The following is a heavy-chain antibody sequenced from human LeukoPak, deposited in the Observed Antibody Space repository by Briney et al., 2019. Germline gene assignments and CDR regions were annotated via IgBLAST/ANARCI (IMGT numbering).Heavy chain of an antibody. Sequence: GASVKVSCKASGGTFSSYTISWVRQAPGQGLEWMGRIIPILGIANYAQKFQGRVTITADKSTSTAYMELSSLRSEDTAVYYCAGDYVTCSGGSCYNYFDYWGQGTLVTVSS. CDR3: AGDYVTCSGGSCYNYFDY. V-gene: IGHV1-69*04. J-gene: IGHJ4*02. CDR1: GGTFSSYT. D-gene: IGHD2-15*01. CDR2: IIPILGIA.